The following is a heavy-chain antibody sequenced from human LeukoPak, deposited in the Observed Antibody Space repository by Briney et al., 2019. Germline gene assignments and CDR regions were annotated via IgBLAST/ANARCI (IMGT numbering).Heavy chain of an antibody. CDR3: ARSSGSYSSLFYMHV. V-gene: IGHV1-46*02. CDR1: GYTFNSYY. Sequence: ASVKVSCKTSGYTFNSYYMHWVRQAPGQGLEWVGLINPTGDPTTYAQKFQGRVTMTSDMSTSTVYMELSSLRSEDTAVYYCARSSGSYSSLFYMHVWGKGTTVTVSS. D-gene: IGHD3-22*01. CDR2: INPTGDPT. J-gene: IGHJ6*03.